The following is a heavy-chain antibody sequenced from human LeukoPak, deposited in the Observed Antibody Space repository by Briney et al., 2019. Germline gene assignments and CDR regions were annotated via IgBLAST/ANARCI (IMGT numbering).Heavy chain of an antibody. CDR1: GFTFSAYT. D-gene: IGHD3-9*01. V-gene: IGHV3-21*01. CDR3: ARDLYSEGFDYDILTGYHHFDY. Sequence: PGGSLRLSCAASGFTFSAYTMSWVRQAPGKGLEWVSSFTSSSSSSIYYADSVKGRFTISRDNAKNSLYLQMNSLRAEDTAVYYCARDLYSEGFDYDILTGYHHFDYWGQGTLVTVSS. J-gene: IGHJ4*02. CDR2: FTSSSSSSI.